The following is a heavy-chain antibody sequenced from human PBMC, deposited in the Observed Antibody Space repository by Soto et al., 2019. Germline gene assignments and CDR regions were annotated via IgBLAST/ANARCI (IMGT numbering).Heavy chain of an antibody. D-gene: IGHD2-15*01. CDR2: ISGHEGKT. CDR3: ARDSAFLFGSTGYFDY. CDR1: GYTFANYG. Sequence: QVELKQSGAAVKKPGASVKVSCRASGYTFANYGITWVRQAPGQGLQWMGWISGHEGKTKSNKNLQGRITMTTDTSTNPAYLELKKLKSEDTAIYYCARDSAFLFGSTGYFDYWGQGTLVSVSS. J-gene: IGHJ4*02. V-gene: IGHV1-18*04.